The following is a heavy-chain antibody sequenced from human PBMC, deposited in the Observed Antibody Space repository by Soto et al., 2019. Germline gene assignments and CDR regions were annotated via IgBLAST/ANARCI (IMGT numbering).Heavy chain of an antibody. J-gene: IGHJ6*02. CDR1: GFTFSSYG. CDR3: ARGNGRYYNGMDV. V-gene: IGHV3-33*01. Sequence: QVQLVESGGGVVQPGRSLRLSCAASGFTFSSYGMHWVRQAPGKGLEWVAVIWYDGSNKYYADSVKGRFTISRDNSKNTLYLQMNSLRAEDTAVYYCARGNGRYYNGMDVWGQGTTVTVSS. CDR2: IWYDGSNK.